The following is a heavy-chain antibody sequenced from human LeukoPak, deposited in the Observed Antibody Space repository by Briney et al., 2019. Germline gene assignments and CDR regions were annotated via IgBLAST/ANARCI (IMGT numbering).Heavy chain of an antibody. Sequence: GSLRLSCAASGFTFNDYGMSWVRQPPGKGLEWVSAINWNGGSTGYAGSVEGRFTISRDNAKNSLYLQMNSLRVEDTASYYCARVGWSGYLYYMDVWGKGTTVTVS. D-gene: IGHD3-3*01. V-gene: IGHV3-20*04. CDR3: ARVGWSGYLYYMDV. J-gene: IGHJ6*03. CDR2: INWNGGST. CDR1: GFTFNDYG.